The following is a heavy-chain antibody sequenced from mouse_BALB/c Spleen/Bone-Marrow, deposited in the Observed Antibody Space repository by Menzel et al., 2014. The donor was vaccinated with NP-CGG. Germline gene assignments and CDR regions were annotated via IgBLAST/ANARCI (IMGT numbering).Heavy chain of an antibody. CDR3: ARGRRTLYFDY. Sequence: EVKLMESGGGLVQPGGSRKLSCAASGFTFSSFGMHWVRQAPEKGLEWVAYISSSSSTIYYADTVMGRFTISRDNPKNTLFLQMTSLRSEDTAMYYCARGRRTLYFDYWGQGTTLTVSS. CDR1: GFTFSSFG. V-gene: IGHV5-17*02. D-gene: IGHD3-3*01. CDR2: ISSSSSTI. J-gene: IGHJ2*01.